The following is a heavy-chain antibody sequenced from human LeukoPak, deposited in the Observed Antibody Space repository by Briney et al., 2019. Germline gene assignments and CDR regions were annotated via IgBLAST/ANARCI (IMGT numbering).Heavy chain of an antibody. V-gene: IGHV4-4*07. CDR3: ARDRNQTKRAGAWFDP. Sequence: SETLSLTCTVSGGCISSYYWSWIRQPAGKGLGWIGRIYTSGSTNYNPSLKSRVTMSVDTSKNQFSLKLSSVTAADTAVYYCARDRNQTKRAGAWFDPWGQGTLVTVSS. CDR2: IYTSGST. J-gene: IGHJ5*02. D-gene: IGHD1-14*01. CDR1: GGCISSYY.